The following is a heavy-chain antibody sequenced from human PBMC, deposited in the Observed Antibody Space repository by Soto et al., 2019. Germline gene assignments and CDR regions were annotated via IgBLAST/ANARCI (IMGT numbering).Heavy chain of an antibody. CDR1: GFPFSSYG. CDR2: IWYDGSNK. D-gene: IGHD3-9*01. V-gene: IGHV3-33*01. CDR3: ARGAPDYDILTGGDDAFDI. J-gene: IGHJ3*02. Sequence: GGSLSLSCAASGFPFSSYGMHWVRQAPGKGLEWVAVIWYDGSNKYYADSVKGRFTISRDNSKNTLYLQMNSLRAEDTAVYYCARGAPDYDILTGGDDAFDIWGQGTMVTVSS.